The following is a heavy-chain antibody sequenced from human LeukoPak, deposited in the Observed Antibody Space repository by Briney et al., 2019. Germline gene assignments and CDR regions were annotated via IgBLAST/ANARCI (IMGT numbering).Heavy chain of an antibody. D-gene: IGHD2-15*01. J-gene: IGHJ4*02. CDR3: AREVVSDY. V-gene: IGHV3-21*01. CDR2: ISSSSSYI. CDR1: GFTFNIYS. Sequence: GGSLRLSCAASGFTFNIYSMNWVRQAPGKGLEWVSSISSSSSYIYYADSVKGRFTISRDNAKNSLYLQMNSLRAEDTAVYYCAREVVSDYWGQGTLVTVSS.